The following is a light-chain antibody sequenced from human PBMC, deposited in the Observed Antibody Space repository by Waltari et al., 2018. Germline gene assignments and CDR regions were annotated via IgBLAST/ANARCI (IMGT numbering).Light chain of an antibody. V-gene: IGKV2-28*01. CDR2: LAF. CDR1: QSLLFSNGYNY. CDR3: MQGIQTPRA. Sequence: DIVMTQSPLSLPVTPGEPATISCRSSQSLLFSNGYNYLGWYVQRPGQSPQLLIYLAFNRASGVPDRFSGSGSGTDFTLKISRVEAEDVGIYYCMQGIQTPRAFGPGTKVDIK. J-gene: IGKJ3*01.